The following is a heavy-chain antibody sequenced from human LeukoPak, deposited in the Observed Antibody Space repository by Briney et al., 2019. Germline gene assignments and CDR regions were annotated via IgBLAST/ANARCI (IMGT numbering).Heavy chain of an antibody. J-gene: IGHJ4*02. CDR2: IIPIFGTA. Sequence: SVKVSCKASGGTFRSHAISWVRQAPGQGLEWMGGIIPIFGTANYAQKFQGRVTITTDESTSTAYMELSSLRSEDTAVYYCARTGHYDSSGAFDYWGQGTLVTVSS. CDR1: GGTFRSHA. V-gene: IGHV1-69*05. CDR3: ARTGHYDSSGAFDY. D-gene: IGHD3-22*01.